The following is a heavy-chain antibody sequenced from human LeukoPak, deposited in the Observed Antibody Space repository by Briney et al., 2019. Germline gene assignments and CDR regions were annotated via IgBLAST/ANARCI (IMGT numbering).Heavy chain of an antibody. CDR2: IYSGGST. CDR1: GLAFNNYA. J-gene: IGHJ6*02. V-gene: IGHV3-66*01. Sequence: GGSLRLSCEAYGLAFNNYAMHWVRQSSGKGLEWFSVIYSGGSTYYADSVKGRFTISRDNSKNTLYLQMNSLRAEDTAVYYCARGYCSGGSCQYGMDVWGQGTTVTVSS. CDR3: ARGYCSGGSCQYGMDV. D-gene: IGHD2-15*01.